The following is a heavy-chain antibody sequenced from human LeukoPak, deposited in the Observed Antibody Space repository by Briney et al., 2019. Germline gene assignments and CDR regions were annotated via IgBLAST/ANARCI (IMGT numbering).Heavy chain of an antibody. CDR2: ISGSGGST. CDR3: AKDIRAGYYVGAFDI. V-gene: IGHV3-23*01. Sequence: GGSLRLSCAASGFTFSSYAMSWVRQAPGKGLEWVSAISGSGGSTYYADSVKGRFAISRDNSKNTLYLQMNSLRAEDTAVYYCAKDIRAGYYVGAFDIWGQGTMVTVSS. CDR1: GFTFSSYA. J-gene: IGHJ3*02. D-gene: IGHD3-22*01.